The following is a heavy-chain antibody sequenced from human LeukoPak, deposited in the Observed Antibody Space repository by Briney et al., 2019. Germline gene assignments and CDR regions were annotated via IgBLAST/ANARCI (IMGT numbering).Heavy chain of an antibody. CDR1: GFTFNNYW. V-gene: IGHV3-7*05. J-gene: IGHJ4*02. CDR2: IKQDGSEK. Sequence: GGSLRLSCAASGFTFNNYWMSWVRQAPGKGLEWVANIKQDGSEKYYADSVKGRFTISRDNAKSSLYLQLNSLRVEDTAVYHCASTQTFDYWGQGALVTVSS. CDR3: ASTQTFDY.